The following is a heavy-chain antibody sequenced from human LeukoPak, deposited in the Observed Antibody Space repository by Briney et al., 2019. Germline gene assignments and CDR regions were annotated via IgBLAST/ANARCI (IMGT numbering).Heavy chain of an antibody. D-gene: IGHD3-16*01. V-gene: IGHV3-33*01. CDR3: ARDVEGGTFDI. CDR2: IWNDGGKK. CDR1: GFPFSTYA. J-gene: IGHJ3*02. Sequence: GGSLRLSCAASGFPFSTYAIHWVRQAPGKGLEWVAVIWNDGGKKYYGDSVKGRFTTSRDNAKNSLFLEMSSLRADDTAVYFCARDVEGGTFDIWGQGTTVTVSS.